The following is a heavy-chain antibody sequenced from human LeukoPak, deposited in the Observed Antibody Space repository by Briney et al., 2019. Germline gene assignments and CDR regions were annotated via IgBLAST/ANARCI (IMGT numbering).Heavy chain of an antibody. J-gene: IGHJ4*02. CDR1: GGSISSYY. CDR2: IYSSGST. D-gene: IGHD2-15*01. Sequence: SETLSLTCTVSGGSISSYYWSWIRQPPGKGLEWIGYIYSSGSTNYNPSLKSRVTISVDTSKNQFSLKLSSVTTADTAVYYCARESSGGSFDYWGRGTLVTVSS. CDR3: ARESSGGSFDY. V-gene: IGHV4-59*01.